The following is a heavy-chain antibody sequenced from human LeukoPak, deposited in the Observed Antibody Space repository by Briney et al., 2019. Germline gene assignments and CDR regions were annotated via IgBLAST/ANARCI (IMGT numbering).Heavy chain of an antibody. Sequence: PGGSPRLSCAASGFTFSSYGMHWVRQAPGKGLEWVAFIRYDGSNKYYADSVKGRFTISRDNSKNTLYLQMSSLRAEDTAVYYCAKPPAGKTQYSSSWYGHYFDYWGQGTLVTVSS. D-gene: IGHD6-13*01. CDR1: GFTFSSYG. J-gene: IGHJ4*02. V-gene: IGHV3-30*02. CDR3: AKPPAGKTQYSSSWYGHYFDY. CDR2: IRYDGSNK.